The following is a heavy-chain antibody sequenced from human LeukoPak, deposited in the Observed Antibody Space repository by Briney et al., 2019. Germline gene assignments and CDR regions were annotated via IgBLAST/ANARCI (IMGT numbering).Heavy chain of an antibody. CDR3: ARDSTYFYDSGSSGPHYFDT. V-gene: IGHV3-30*01. CDR2: ISSGGTYE. CDR1: GFTFSNYA. D-gene: IGHD3-10*01. Sequence: PGGSLRLSCAASGFTFSNYARHWVRQAPGKGLEWVSLISSGGTYEYYAASVKGGFTISRDNSKNTLYLQLNSLRAEDTAVYYCARDSTYFYDSGSSGPHYFDTWGQGTLVTVSS. J-gene: IGHJ4*02.